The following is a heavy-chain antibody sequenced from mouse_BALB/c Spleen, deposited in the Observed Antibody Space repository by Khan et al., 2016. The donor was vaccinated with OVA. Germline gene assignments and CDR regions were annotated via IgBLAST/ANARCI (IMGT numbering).Heavy chain of an antibody. CDR2: ISYRGSS. CDR1: GYSITSDYA. J-gene: IGHJ4*01. CDR3: TRGRTY. Sequence: EVELVESGPGLVKPSQSLSLTCTVTGYSITSDYAWNWIRQFPGNKLEWMGYISYRGSSSYHPSLKSRISITRDTSKNQFFLQLNSVTTEDTATYYCTRGRTYWGQGTSVTVSS. V-gene: IGHV3-2*02.